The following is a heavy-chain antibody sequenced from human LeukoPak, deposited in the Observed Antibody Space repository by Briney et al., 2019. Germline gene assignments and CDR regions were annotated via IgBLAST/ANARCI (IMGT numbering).Heavy chain of an antibody. CDR1: GGSISSYY. CDR3: ASLRVPGYFDY. V-gene: IGHV4-59*12. CDR2: VYYRGTT. J-gene: IGHJ4*03. Sequence: SETLSLTCTVSGGSISSYYWSWIRQPPGKGLEWIGYVYYRGTTNYNPSLKSRLTISVDTSKNQFSLRLSSVTAADTAVYYCASLRVPGYFDYWGPGNLVTVSS. D-gene: IGHD3-16*01.